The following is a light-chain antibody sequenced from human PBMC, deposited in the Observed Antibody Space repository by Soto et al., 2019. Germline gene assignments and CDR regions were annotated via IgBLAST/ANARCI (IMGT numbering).Light chain of an antibody. CDR1: NSNIGTNT. CDR3: AEWDASRGAYV. J-gene: IGLJ1*01. Sequence: QSALTQPPSASATPGQRVTISCSGSNSNIGTNTVNWYQQLPGTAPRLLIYTNNQRPSGVPQRFSGSKTGTSASLAIGGLQSEDGADYYCAEWDASRGAYVFGTGTKAT. V-gene: IGLV1-44*01. CDR2: TNN.